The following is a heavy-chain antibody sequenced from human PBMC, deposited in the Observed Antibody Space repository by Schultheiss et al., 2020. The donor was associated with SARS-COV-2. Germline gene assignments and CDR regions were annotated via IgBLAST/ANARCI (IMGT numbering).Heavy chain of an antibody. CDR2: FRSKANSYAT. CDR3: ARDRQRIAAAGTAVKDLWLVYGMDV. J-gene: IGHJ6*02. CDR1: GFTFSSYG. Sequence: GGSLRLSCAASGFTFSSYGMHWVRQAPGKGLEWVGRFRSKANSYATAYAASVKGRFTISRDDSKNTAYLQMNSLKTEDTAVYYCARDRQRIAAAGTAVKDLWLVYGMDVWGQGTTVTVSS. D-gene: IGHD6-13*01. V-gene: IGHV3-73*01.